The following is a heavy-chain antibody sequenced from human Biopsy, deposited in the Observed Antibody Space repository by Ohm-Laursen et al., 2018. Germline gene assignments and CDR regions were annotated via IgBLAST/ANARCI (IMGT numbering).Heavy chain of an antibody. D-gene: IGHD5-12*01. V-gene: IGHV3-23*01. CDR3: ARKYSGFDI. CDR2: ITGDGGSI. J-gene: IGHJ3*02. Sequence: LSLTCASSGFTLNKHGMHWVRQAPGKGLEWVSSITGDGGSIHYADPVKGRFTISRDNSKNTLYMQMNSLRAEDMAVYYCARKYSGFDIWGQGTMVSVSS. CDR1: GFTLNKHG.